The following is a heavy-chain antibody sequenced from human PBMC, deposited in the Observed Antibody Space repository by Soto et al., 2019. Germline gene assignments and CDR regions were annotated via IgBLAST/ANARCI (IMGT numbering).Heavy chain of an antibody. J-gene: IGHJ5*02. V-gene: IGHV1-18*01. CDR1: GYTFTSYG. CDR2: ISAYNGNT. D-gene: IGHD6-13*01. Sequence: GASVKVSCKASGYTFTSYGISWVRQAPGQGLEWMGWISAYNGNTNYAQKLQGRVTMTTDTSTSTAYMELRSLRSDDTAVYYCARDLRYSSSWSWWFDPWRQGTLVTVSS. CDR3: ARDLRYSSSWSWWFDP.